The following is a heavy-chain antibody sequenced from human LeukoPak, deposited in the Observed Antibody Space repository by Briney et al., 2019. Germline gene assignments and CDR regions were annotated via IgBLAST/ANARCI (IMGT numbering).Heavy chain of an antibody. CDR3: ARRAGMTSVDY. D-gene: IGHD2-2*01. CDR1: GGSLSGYF. J-gene: IGHJ4*02. V-gene: IGHV4-34*01. CDR2: INHGGST. Sequence: SETLSLTCGVYGGSLSGYFWTWIRQPPGKGLEWIGEINHGGSTNYNPALKSRVTISVDTSKSQFSLKLPSATGADTAVYYCARRAGMTSVDYWGQGTLVTVST.